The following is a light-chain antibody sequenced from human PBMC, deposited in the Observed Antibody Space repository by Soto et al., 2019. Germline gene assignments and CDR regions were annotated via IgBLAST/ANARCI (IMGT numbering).Light chain of an antibody. CDR3: QQYGSSLWT. V-gene: IGKV3-20*01. J-gene: IGKJ1*01. CDR2: GAS. CDR1: QSVSSN. Sequence: VLTQSPGTLSLSPGESATLSCRASQSVSSNLAWYQQKPGQAPRLLIYGASSRATGIPDRFSGSGSGTDFTLTISRLEPEDFAVYYCQQYGSSLWTFGQGTKVDIK.